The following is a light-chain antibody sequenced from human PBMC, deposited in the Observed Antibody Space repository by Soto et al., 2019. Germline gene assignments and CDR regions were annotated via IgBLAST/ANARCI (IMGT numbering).Light chain of an antibody. CDR1: QSISRT. CDR2: GAS. CDR3: QQYGSSPRT. V-gene: IGKV3-15*01. Sequence: EILMTQSPATLSVSPGEGLTLSCRASQSISRTLAWYQQRPGQAPRLLIYGASSRATGVPARFSGSGSGTEFTLTISSLQSEDFAVYYCQQYGSSPRTFGQGTKVEIK. J-gene: IGKJ1*01.